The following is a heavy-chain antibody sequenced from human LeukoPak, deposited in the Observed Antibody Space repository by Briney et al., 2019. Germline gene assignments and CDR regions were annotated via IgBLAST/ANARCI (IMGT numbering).Heavy chain of an antibody. V-gene: IGHV1-18*01. D-gene: IGHD6-13*01. CDR2: IIAYNGNT. CDR1: GYTVTSYG. J-gene: IGHJ4*02. Sequence: ASVKLSCTASGYTVTSYGISWVRQAPGHGLEWMGWIIAYNGNTNYAEKVQGRVNMTTDTYTSKAYKELRSRRSDDTAVYYCATRGIGSSSGVSDYWGQGTLVTVSS. CDR3: ATRGIGSSSGVSDY.